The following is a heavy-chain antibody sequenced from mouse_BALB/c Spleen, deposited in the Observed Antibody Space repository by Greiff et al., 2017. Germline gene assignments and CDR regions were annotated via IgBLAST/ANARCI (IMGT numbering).Heavy chain of an antibody. J-gene: IGHJ1*01. CDR1: GYSITSDYA. Sequence: EVKLQQSGPGLVKPSQSLSLTCTVTGYSITSDYAWYWIRQFPGNKLEWMGYISYSGSTSYNPSLKSRISITRDTSKNQFFMQLNSETTEDTATYYCARGGYDWYFDVWGAGTTVTVSS. V-gene: IGHV3-2*02. D-gene: IGHD2-14*01. CDR2: ISYSGST. CDR3: ARGGYDWYFDV.